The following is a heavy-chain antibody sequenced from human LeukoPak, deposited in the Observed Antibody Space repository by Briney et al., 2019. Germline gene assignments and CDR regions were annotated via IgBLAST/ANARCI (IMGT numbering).Heavy chain of an antibody. J-gene: IGHJ4*02. CDR3: ARDRGSFDYVWGSKQSYFDY. CDR2: IYYSGST. CDR1: GGSISSYY. D-gene: IGHD3-16*01. Sequence: SETLSLTCTVSGGSISSYYWSWIRQPPGKGLEWIGYIYYSGSTNYNPSLKSRVTISVDTSKNQFSLKLNSVTAADTAVYYCARDRGSFDYVWGSKQSYFDYWGQGTPVTVSS. V-gene: IGHV4-59*01.